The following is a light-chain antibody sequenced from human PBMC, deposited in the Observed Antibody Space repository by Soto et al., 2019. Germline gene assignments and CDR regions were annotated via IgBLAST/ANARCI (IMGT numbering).Light chain of an antibody. CDR2: AAS. J-gene: IGKJ1*01. Sequence: EIVLTQSPGTLSLSPGERATLSCRASQSVGSDYLGWYQQKPGQAPRLLIFAASKRAAGIPDRFSGSGSGSDFTLTISRLEPEDFAVYFCQQYGTSPWTFGPGTKVEIK. CDR3: QQYGTSPWT. V-gene: IGKV3-20*01. CDR1: QSVGSDY.